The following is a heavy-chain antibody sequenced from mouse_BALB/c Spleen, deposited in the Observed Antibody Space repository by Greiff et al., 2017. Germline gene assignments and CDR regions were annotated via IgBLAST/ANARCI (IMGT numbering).Heavy chain of an antibody. D-gene: IGHD2-4*01. CDR1: GFSLTSYG. J-gene: IGHJ3*01. Sequence: QVQLKQSGPGLVQPSQSLSITCTASGFSLTSYGVHWVSQSPGKGLEWLGVICSGGSTDYNAAFISRLSISKDNSTSQVFFKMNSLQADDTYIYYGASDYDYAFAYWGQGTLVTVSA. V-gene: IGHV2-4-1*01. CDR3: ASDYDYAFAY. CDR2: ICSGGST.